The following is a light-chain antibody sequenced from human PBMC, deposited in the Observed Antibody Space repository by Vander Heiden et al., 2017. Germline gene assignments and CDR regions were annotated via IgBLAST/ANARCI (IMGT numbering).Light chain of an antibody. V-gene: IGKV3-20*01. Sequence: EIVLANSPGPLPLPPGDRATLTCSASHGVSSGYLAWYSQKPGQSPRLLMYGVAARAPGTPDRFSGRGSGTDFTLTISRLEPDDFAVYFCHHYGTSTGTFGQGTKVEIK. CDR1: HGVSSGY. CDR3: HHYGTSTGT. CDR2: GVA. J-gene: IGKJ1*01.